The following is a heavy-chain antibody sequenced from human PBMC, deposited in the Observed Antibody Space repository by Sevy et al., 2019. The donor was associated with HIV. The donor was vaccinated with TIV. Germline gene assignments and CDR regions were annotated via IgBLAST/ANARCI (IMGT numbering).Heavy chain of an antibody. CDR1: GGSFSGYY. Sequence: SETLSLTCAVYGGSFSGYYWSWIRQPPGKGLEWIGEINHNGSTNYNPSLKSRVTISVDTSKNQFSLKLSSVTAADTAVYYCARGRGIDYGDYTAFDIWGQGTMVTVSS. V-gene: IGHV4-34*01. D-gene: IGHD4-17*01. J-gene: IGHJ3*02. CDR2: INHNGST. CDR3: ARGRGIDYGDYTAFDI.